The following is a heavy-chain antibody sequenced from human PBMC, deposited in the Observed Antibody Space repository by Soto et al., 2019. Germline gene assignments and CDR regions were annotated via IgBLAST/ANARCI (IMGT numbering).Heavy chain of an antibody. CDR2: TYYRSKWYN. D-gene: IGHD3-10*01. CDR1: GDSVSSNSAA. J-gene: IGHJ6*02. CDR3: ARDFGPLLWFGESRFNYYYGMDV. V-gene: IGHV6-1*01. Sequence: SHTLSLTCAISGDSVSSNSAAWNWIRQCPSRGLEGLGRTYYRSKWYNDYAVSVKSRITINPDTSKNQFSLQLNSVTPEDTAVYYCARDFGPLLWFGESRFNYYYGMDVWGQGTTVTVSS.